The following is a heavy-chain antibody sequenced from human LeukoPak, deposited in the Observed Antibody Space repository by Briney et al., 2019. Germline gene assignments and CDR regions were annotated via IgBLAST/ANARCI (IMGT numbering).Heavy chain of an antibody. Sequence: ASVTVSFTASGGTFSSYAISWVRQAPGQGLEWMGIINPSGGSTSYAQKFQGRVTMTRDMSTSTVYMGLSSLRSEDTAVYYCARERYDSSGYYYFYWGQGTLVTVSS. CDR1: GGTFSSYA. D-gene: IGHD3-22*01. CDR3: ARERYDSSGYYYFY. CDR2: INPSGGST. J-gene: IGHJ4*02. V-gene: IGHV1-46*01.